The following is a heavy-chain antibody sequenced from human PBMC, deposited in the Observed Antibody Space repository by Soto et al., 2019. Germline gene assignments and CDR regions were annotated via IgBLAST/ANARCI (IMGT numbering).Heavy chain of an antibody. Sequence: GGSLRLSCAASGFTFSSYGMHWVRQAPGKGLEWVAVISYDGSNKYYADSVKGRFTISRDNSKNTLYLQMNSLRAEDTAVYYCAKDPTTVTTYGPENWGQGTLVTVSS. CDR2: ISYDGSNK. V-gene: IGHV3-30*18. CDR1: GFTFSSYG. CDR3: AKDPTTVTTYGPEN. D-gene: IGHD4-17*01. J-gene: IGHJ4*02.